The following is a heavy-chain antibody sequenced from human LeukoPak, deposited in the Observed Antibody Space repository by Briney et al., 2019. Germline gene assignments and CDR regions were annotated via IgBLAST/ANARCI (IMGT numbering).Heavy chain of an antibody. Sequence: ASVKVSCKASGYTSTGYYMHWVRQAPGQGLEWMGWINPNSGGTNYAQKFQGRVTMTRDTSISTAYMELSRLRSDDTAVYYCANFREQWLVRQFDYWGQGTLVTVSS. D-gene: IGHD6-19*01. V-gene: IGHV1-2*02. CDR1: GYTSTGYY. J-gene: IGHJ4*02. CDR3: ANFREQWLVRQFDY. CDR2: INPNSGGT.